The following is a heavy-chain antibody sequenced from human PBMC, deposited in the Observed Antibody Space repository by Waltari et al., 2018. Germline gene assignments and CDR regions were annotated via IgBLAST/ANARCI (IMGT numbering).Heavy chain of an antibody. CDR3: AKWDTAMVG. CDR2: RSGSASGK. V-gene: IGHV3-23*01. J-gene: IGHJ4*02. D-gene: IGHD5-18*01. CDR1: GFTFRRFS. Sequence: QLLQSGGGFAEPGGSLRVSCAASGFTFRRFSMSWFRQSPGRGLEWVAARSGSASGKYYADSVKGRFTISTDDSKITLYLQMNSLTEDDSAIYYCAKWDTAMVGWGQGTQVTVSS.